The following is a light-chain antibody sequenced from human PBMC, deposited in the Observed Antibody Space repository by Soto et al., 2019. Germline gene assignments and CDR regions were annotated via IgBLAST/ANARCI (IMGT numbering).Light chain of an antibody. CDR2: GAS. CDR1: QIISSNF. V-gene: IGKV3-20*01. Sequence: EIVLTQSPGTLSVSPGERATLSCRASQIISSNFLSWYQQKPGQAPSLLIYGASSRATGIPDRFSGSGSGTDFTLTISRLEPEDSAIYCCQQYVSWTFGQGTKVEI. J-gene: IGKJ1*01. CDR3: QQYVSWT.